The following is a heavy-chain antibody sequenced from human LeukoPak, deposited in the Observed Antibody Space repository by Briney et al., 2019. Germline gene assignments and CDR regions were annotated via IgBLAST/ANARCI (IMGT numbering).Heavy chain of an antibody. Sequence: GGSLRLSCAASGFTFSSYSMNWVRPAPGKGLEWDSCISSSSSYIYYADSVKGRFTISRDNAKNSLYLQMNSLRAEDTAVYYCARDPWELLRGDGAFDIWGQGTMVTVSS. CDR1: GFTFSSYS. CDR3: ARDPWELLRGDGAFDI. J-gene: IGHJ3*02. CDR2: ISSSSSYI. D-gene: IGHD1-26*01. V-gene: IGHV3-21*06.